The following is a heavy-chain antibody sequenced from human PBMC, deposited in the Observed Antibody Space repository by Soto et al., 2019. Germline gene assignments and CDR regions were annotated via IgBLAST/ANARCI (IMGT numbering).Heavy chain of an antibody. J-gene: IGHJ6*02. CDR1: GFTFRSSA. CDR3: ATRAYFRGGNCSEYYYYYYGMDL. CDR2: LVVGTGNT. V-gene: IGHV1-58*01. Sequence: SVKVSCKTSGFTFRSSAVQWVRQARGQRLEWIGWLVVGTGNTNYAQKFQQRVTISSDRSTNTVSMELSSLTSEDTAVYYCATRAYFRGGNCSEYYYYYYGMDLWGQGTTVTVSS. D-gene: IGHD2-15*01.